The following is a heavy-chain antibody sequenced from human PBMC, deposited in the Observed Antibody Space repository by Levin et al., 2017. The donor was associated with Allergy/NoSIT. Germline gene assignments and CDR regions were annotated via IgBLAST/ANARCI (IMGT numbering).Heavy chain of an antibody. V-gene: IGHV4-4*07. CDR3: ARVYSSSSGKDAFDI. D-gene: IGHD6-13*01. J-gene: IGHJ3*02. CDR2: IYTSGST. Sequence: MSSETLSLTCTVSGGSISSYYWSWIRQPAGKGLEWIGRIYTSGSTNYNPSLKSRVTMSVDTSKNQFSLNLSSVTAADTAVYYCARVYSSSSGKDAFDIWGQGTMVTVSS. CDR1: GGSISSYY.